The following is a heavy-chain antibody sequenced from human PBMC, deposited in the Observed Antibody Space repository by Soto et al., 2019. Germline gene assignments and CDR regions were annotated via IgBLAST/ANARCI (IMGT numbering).Heavy chain of an antibody. V-gene: IGHV5-51*01. Sequence: GESLKISCKGSGYSFTSYWIGWVRQMPGKGLEWMGIIYPGDSDTRYSPSFQGQVTISADKSISTAYLQWSSLKASDTAIYYCERTAAAGKYYYGVDVWGQGTTVTVSS. CDR2: IYPGDSDT. CDR1: GYSFTSYW. D-gene: IGHD6-13*01. J-gene: IGHJ6*02. CDR3: ERTAAAGKYYYGVDV.